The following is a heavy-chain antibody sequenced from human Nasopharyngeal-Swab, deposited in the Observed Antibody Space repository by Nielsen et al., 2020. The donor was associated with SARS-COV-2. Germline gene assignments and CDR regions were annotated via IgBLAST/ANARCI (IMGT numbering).Heavy chain of an antibody. CDR3: ARDPVRDGYNYDAFDI. V-gene: IGHV4-4*07. CDR1: GGSISSYY. Sequence: GSLRLSCTVSGGSISSYYWSWIRQPAGKGLEWIGRIYTSGSTNYNPSLKSRVTMSVDTSKNQFSLKLSSVTAADTAVYYCARDPVRDGYNYDAFDIWGQGTMVTVSS. CDR2: IYTSGST. D-gene: IGHD5-24*01. J-gene: IGHJ3*02.